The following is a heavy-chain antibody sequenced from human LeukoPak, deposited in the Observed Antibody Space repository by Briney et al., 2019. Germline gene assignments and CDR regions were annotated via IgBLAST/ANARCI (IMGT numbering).Heavy chain of an antibody. J-gene: IGHJ4*02. D-gene: IGHD6-19*01. Sequence: PGRSLRLSCAASGFTFSSYGMHWVRQAPGKGLEWEAIIWPDGSNKYYADAVKGRFTISRDNSKNTLYLQMNSHTAEDTAVYYCARHRGQWPQHRLDYWGQGTLVTVSS. CDR1: GFTFSSYG. CDR3: ARHRGQWPQHRLDY. CDR2: IWPDGSNK. V-gene: IGHV3-33*01.